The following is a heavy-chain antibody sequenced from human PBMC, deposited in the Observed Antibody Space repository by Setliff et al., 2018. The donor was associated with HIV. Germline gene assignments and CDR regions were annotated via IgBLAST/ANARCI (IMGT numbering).Heavy chain of an antibody. CDR1: GASFVGDNH. J-gene: IGHJ4*02. CDR2: FMYTDIHYVNYLN. Sequence: SETLSLTCAVSGASFVGDNHWSWIRQTPERGLEWIAYFMYTDIHYVNYLNYRNPSLASRRSISVDKSKNQFSLTLSSVTAADTDVYYCARARSDWYNVRPYYFDLWGQGTPVTVSS. D-gene: IGHD6-19*01. V-gene: IGHV4-30-4*01. CDR3: ARARSDWYNVRPYYFDL.